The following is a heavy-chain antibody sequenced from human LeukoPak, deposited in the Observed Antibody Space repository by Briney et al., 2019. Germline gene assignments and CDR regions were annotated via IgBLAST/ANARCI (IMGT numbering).Heavy chain of an antibody. D-gene: IGHD3-22*01. Sequence: SGPTLVNPTQPLTLTCTFSGFSLSTSGVGVGWIRQPPGKALEWLALIYWNDDKRYSPSLKSRLTITKDTSKNQVVLTMTNMDPVDTATYYCAHRTYYYDSSGYYYSDAFDIWGQGTMVTVSS. CDR3: AHRTYYYDSSGYYYSDAFDI. V-gene: IGHV2-5*01. CDR2: IYWNDDK. J-gene: IGHJ3*02. CDR1: GFSLSTSGVG.